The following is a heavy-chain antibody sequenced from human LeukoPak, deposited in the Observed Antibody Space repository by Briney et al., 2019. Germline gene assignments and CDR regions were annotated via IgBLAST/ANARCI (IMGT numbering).Heavy chain of an antibody. Sequence: SQTLSLTCAVYGGSFSGYYWSWIRQPPGKGLEWIGEINHSGSTNYNPSLKSRVTISVDTSKNQFSLKLSSVTAADTAVYYCARAGAVAGGKNAFDIWGQGTMVTVSS. V-gene: IGHV4-34*01. D-gene: IGHD6-19*01. CDR3: ARAGAVAGGKNAFDI. CDR1: GGSFSGYY. CDR2: INHSGST. J-gene: IGHJ3*02.